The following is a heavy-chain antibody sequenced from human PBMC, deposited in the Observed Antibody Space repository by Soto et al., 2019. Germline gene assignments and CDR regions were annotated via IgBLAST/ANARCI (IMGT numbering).Heavy chain of an antibody. CDR3: AKDMSTLPVYGMDV. Sequence: HPGGSLRLSCAASGFTFSSYGMHWIRQAPGKGLEWVAVISYDGSNKYYADSVKGRFTISRDNSKNTLYLQMNSLRAEDTAVYYCAKDMSTLPVYGMDVWGQGTTVTVSS. CDR1: GFTFSSYG. D-gene: IGHD3-16*01. J-gene: IGHJ6*02. CDR2: ISYDGSNK. V-gene: IGHV3-30*18.